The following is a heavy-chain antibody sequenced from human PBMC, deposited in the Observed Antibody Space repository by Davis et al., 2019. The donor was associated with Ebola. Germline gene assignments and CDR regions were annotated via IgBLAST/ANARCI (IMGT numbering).Heavy chain of an antibody. D-gene: IGHD6-19*01. CDR2: INPNNGGT. J-gene: IGHJ4*02. Sequence: ASVKVSCKASGYTFGDYYMHWVRQAPGQGLEWMGRINPNNGGTNYAQKFQGRVTMTRDTSISTAYMELSRLRSDDTAVYYCANSIAVAAQANFDYWGQGTVVTVSS. CDR1: GYTFGDYY. V-gene: IGHV1-2*06. CDR3: ANSIAVAAQANFDY.